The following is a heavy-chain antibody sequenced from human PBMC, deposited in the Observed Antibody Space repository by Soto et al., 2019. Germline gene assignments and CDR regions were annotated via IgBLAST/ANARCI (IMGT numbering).Heavy chain of an antibody. D-gene: IGHD3-16*01. V-gene: IGHV4-30-2*01. CDR3: ARVRVGDYGMDV. CDR1: GGSISSGGYS. J-gene: IGHJ6*01. Sequence: QLQLQESGSGLVKPSQTLSLTCAVSGGSISSGGYSWSWIRQPPGKGLEWIGYIYHSGSTYYNPSLKSRVSISVDRSTNQFSLKLSSVTAADTAVYYCARVRVGDYGMDVWGQGNTVTVSS. CDR2: IYHSGST.